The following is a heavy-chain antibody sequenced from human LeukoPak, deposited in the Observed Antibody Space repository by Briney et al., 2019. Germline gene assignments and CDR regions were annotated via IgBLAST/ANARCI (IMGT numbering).Heavy chain of an antibody. J-gene: IGHJ6*03. D-gene: IGHD4-17*01. CDR2: ITNSGQTT. V-gene: IGHV3-11*04. Sequence: GGSLRLSCAASGFTFSDYYMTWIRQAPGKGLEWVSYITNSGQTTYYADPVKGRFTISRDNAKSSLYLQMNSLRAEDTAVYYCARVYSDIYYYYYYMDVWGKGTTVTISS. CDR3: ARVYSDIYYYYYYMDV. CDR1: GFTFSDYY.